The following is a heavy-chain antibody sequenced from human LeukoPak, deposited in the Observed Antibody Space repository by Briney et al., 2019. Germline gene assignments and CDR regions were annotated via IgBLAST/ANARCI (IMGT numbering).Heavy chain of an antibody. CDR1: GGTFSSYA. J-gene: IGHJ4*02. CDR3: ARSSLSVVTAIGY. CDR2: IIPILGIA. V-gene: IGHV1-69*04. Sequence: SVKVSCKASGGTFSSYAISWVRQAPGQGLEWMGRIIPILGIANYAQKFQGRVTITADKSTSTAYMELSSLRSEDTAVYYCARSSLSVVTAIGYWGQGTLVTVSS. D-gene: IGHD2-21*02.